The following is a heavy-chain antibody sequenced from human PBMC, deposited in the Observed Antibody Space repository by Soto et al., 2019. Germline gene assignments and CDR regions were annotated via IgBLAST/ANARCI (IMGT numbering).Heavy chain of an antibody. D-gene: IGHD1-26*01. Sequence: SVKVSCKASGGTFSSSAISWVRQAPGQGLEWMGGIIPIFGTANYAQKFQGRVTITADESTSTAYMELSSLRSEDTAVYYCARGGPPFSGSYVRYYFDYWGQGTLVTVSS. J-gene: IGHJ4*02. CDR3: ARGGPPFSGSYVRYYFDY. V-gene: IGHV1-69*13. CDR1: GGTFSSSA. CDR2: IIPIFGTA.